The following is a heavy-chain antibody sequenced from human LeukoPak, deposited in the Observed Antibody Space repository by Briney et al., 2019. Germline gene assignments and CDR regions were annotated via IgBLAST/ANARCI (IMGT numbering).Heavy chain of an antibody. CDR2: IKEDGSER. CDR3: ARYTVPFCGGDCYSQFLDY. Sequence: PGGSLRLSCAASGFTFSAFWMSWVRQAPGKGLEWVGNIKEDGSERHYVDSVKGRFTISRDNAENSLYLQMSRLRVEDTAVYYCARYTVPFCGGDCYSQFLDYWGQGALVTVSP. CDR1: GFTFSAFW. D-gene: IGHD2-21*01. J-gene: IGHJ4*02. V-gene: IGHV3-7*01.